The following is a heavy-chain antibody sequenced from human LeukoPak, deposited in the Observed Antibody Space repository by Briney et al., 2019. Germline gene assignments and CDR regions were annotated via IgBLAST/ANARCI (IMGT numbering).Heavy chain of an antibody. D-gene: IGHD4-23*01. CDR2: ISTGSSTT. CDR3: ARVAAGYSVNYFDY. Sequence: GGSLRLSCAASEFAFSTYNMNWVRQAPGKGLEWVSYISTGSSTTYYADSVKGRFPISRDNVENSLYLQMNSLRDEDTAVYYCARVAAGYSVNYFDYWGQGTLVTVSS. CDR1: EFAFSTYN. J-gene: IGHJ4*02. V-gene: IGHV3-48*02.